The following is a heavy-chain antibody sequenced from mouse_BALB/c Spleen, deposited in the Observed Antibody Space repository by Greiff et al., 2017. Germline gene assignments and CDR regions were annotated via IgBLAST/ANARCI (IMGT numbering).Heavy chain of an antibody. CDR3: TGYYGHDGGFAY. CDR1: GYTFTSYY. Sequence: VQLQQPGAELVKPGASVKLSCKASGYTFTSYYMYWVKQRPGQGLEWIGGINPSNGGTNFNEKFKSKATLTVDKSSSTAYMQLSSLTSEDSAVYYCTGYYGHDGGFAYWGQGTLVTVSA. J-gene: IGHJ3*01. CDR2: INPSNGGT. D-gene: IGHD2-2*01. V-gene: IGHV1S81*02.